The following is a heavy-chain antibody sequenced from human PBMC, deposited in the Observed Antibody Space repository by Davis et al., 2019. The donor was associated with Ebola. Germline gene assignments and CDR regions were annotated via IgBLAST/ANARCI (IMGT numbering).Heavy chain of an antibody. CDR1: GFTFSGSA. V-gene: IGHV3-73*01. Sequence: GGPLRLPCAAPGFTFSGSAMHWVRQAPGKGLDWVGRIRSKANSYATAYAASVKGRFTISRDDSKNTAYLQMNSLKTEDTAVYYCSGSGGSNDYWGQGTLVTVSS. J-gene: IGHJ4*02. CDR3: SGSGGSNDY. D-gene: IGHD1-26*01. CDR2: IRSKANSYAT.